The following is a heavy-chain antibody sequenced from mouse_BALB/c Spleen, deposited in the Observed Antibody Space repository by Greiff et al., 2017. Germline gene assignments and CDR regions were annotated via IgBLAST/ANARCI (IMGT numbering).Heavy chain of an antibody. J-gene: IGHJ4*01. Sequence: DVKLVESGPGLVKPSQSLSLTCTVTGYSITSDYAWNWIRQFPGNKLEWMGYISYSGSTSYNPSLKSRISITRDTSKNQFFLQLNSVTTEDTATYYCARCPYGYMDYWGQGTSVTVSS. D-gene: IGHD1-2*01. CDR2: ISYSGST. CDR3: ARCPYGYMDY. V-gene: IGHV3-2*02. CDR1: GYSITSDYA.